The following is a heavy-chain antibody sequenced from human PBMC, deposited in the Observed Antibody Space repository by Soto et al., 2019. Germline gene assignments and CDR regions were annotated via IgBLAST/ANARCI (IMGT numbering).Heavy chain of an antibody. J-gene: IGHJ6*02. CDR1: GYTSNNYA. D-gene: IGHD3-3*01. Sequence: ASVKVSCKASGYTSNNYAMHWVRQAPGQGLEWMGCINAGNGNTKYSQKFQDRVTISRDTSTSTAYMELRSLRSDDTAVYYCARGLLRFLEWLPHPGDDYYGMDVWGQGTTVT. CDR2: INAGNGNT. CDR3: ARGLLRFLEWLPHPGDDYYGMDV. V-gene: IGHV1-3*01.